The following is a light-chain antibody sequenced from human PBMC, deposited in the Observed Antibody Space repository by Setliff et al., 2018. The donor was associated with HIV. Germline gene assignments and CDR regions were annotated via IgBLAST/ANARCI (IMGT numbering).Light chain of an antibody. V-gene: IGLV2-14*03. CDR2: DVN. CDR3: SSYTKTITYVL. Sequence: QSALTQPASVSGSPGQSITISCTGSISDIGGYNFVSWYQQYPGKAPKLMIYDVNRRPSGIPDRFSASKSGNTDSLTISGLQAEDEADYFCSSYTKTITYVLFGGGTKVTVL. J-gene: IGLJ2*01. CDR1: ISDIGGYNF.